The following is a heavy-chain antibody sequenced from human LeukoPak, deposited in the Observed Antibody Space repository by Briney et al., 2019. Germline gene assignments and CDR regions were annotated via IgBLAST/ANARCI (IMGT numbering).Heavy chain of an antibody. CDR1: GYTFTSYD. CDR2: ISAYNGNT. CDR3: ARTTIFGVVNGNWFDP. V-gene: IGHV1-18*01. D-gene: IGHD3-3*01. Sequence: ASVKVSCKASGYTFTSYDINWVRQATGQGLEWMGWISAYNGNTNYAQKLQGRVTMTTDTSTSTAYMELRSLRSDDTAVYYCARTTIFGVVNGNWFDPWGQGTLVTVSS. J-gene: IGHJ5*02.